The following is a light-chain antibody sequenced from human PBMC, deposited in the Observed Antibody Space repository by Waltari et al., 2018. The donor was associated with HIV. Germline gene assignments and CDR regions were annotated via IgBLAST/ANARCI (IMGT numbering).Light chain of an antibody. V-gene: IGLV1-51*01. Sequence: QSVLTQPPAVSAAPGQKVTITCTGTTSNIGTTFFCWYQKLPGTAPKLLIFDNHKRPSGVSDRFSASKSATSATLDITGLHTGDEAEYYCGTWDTSLNAGVFGGGTKVSVL. CDR1: TSNIGTTF. J-gene: IGLJ2*01. CDR3: GTWDTSLNAGV. CDR2: DNH.